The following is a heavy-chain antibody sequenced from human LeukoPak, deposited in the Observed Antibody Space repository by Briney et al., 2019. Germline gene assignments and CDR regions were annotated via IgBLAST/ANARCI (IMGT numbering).Heavy chain of an antibody. J-gene: IGHJ4*02. CDR1: GGTFSSYA. CDR3: ARSSLGYCTNGVCFAFDY. D-gene: IGHD2-8*01. V-gene: IGHV1-69*05. CDR2: IIPIFGTA. Sequence: ASVKVSCKASGGTFSSYAISWVRQAPGQGLEWMGGIIPIFGTANYAQKFQGRVTITTDEPTSTAYMELSSLRSEDTAVYYCARSSLGYCTNGVCFAFDYWGQGTLVTVSS.